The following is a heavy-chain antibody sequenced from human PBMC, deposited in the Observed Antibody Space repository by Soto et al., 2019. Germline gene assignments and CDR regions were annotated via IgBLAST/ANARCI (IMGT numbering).Heavy chain of an antibody. V-gene: IGHV1-18*01. CDR2: ISAYNGNT. Sequence: ASVKVSCTASGSTFTSYGISWVRQAPGQGLEWMGWISAYNGNTNYAQKLQGRVTMTTDTSTSTAYMELRSLRSGDTAVYYCARDLVDIVATGPYYFDYWGQGTLVTVSS. CDR1: GSTFTSYG. J-gene: IGHJ4*02. D-gene: IGHD5-12*01. CDR3: ARDLVDIVATGPYYFDY.